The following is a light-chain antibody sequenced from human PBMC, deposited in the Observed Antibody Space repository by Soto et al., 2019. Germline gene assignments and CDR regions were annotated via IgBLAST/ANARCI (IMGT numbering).Light chain of an antibody. CDR1: SGHSSYA. CDR3: QTWSTGNLV. CDR2: LNSDGSH. V-gene: IGLV4-69*01. J-gene: IGLJ2*01. Sequence: QLVLTQSPSASASLGASVKLTCTLSSGHSSYAIAWHQQQPEKGPRYLMKLNSDGSHSKGDGIPDRFSGSASGAERYLTIPSLQSEDEADYYCQTWSTGNLVLGGGTKLTVL.